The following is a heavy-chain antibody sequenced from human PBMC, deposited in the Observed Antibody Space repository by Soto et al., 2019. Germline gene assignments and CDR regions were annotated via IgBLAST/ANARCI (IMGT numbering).Heavy chain of an antibody. V-gene: IGHV4-30-2*01. J-gene: IGHJ4*02. Sequence: SETLSLTCAVSGGSISSGGYSWSWIRQPPGKGLEWIGYIYHSGSTYYNPSLKSRVTISVDRSKNQFSLKLSSVTAADTAVYYCARGMYQLFDYWGQGTLVTVSS. D-gene: IGHD2-2*01. CDR2: IYHSGST. CDR1: GGSISSGGYS. CDR3: ARGMYQLFDY.